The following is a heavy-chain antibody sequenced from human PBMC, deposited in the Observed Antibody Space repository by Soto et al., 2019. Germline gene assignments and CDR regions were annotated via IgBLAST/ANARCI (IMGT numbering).Heavy chain of an antibody. D-gene: IGHD6-13*01. Sequence: GASVKVSCKASGGTFSSYAISWVRQAPGQGLEWMGGIIPIFGTANYAQKFQGRVTITADESTSTAYMELSSLRSEDTAVYYCARIAVAAAGTWGQGTLVTVSS. J-gene: IGHJ4*02. CDR3: ARIAVAAAGT. CDR1: GGTFSSYA. V-gene: IGHV1-69*13. CDR2: IIPIFGTA.